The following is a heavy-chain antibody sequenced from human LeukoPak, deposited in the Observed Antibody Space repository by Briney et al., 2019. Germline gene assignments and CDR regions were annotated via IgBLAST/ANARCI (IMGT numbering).Heavy chain of an antibody. CDR2: IYSGGST. Sequence: PGGSLRLSCAASGFTVSSNYMSWVRQAPGKGLEWVSVIYSGGSTYYADSVKGRFTTSRDNCKNTLYPQMNSLRAEDTAVYYCARDNGSGRYYFDYWGQGTLVTVSS. CDR1: GFTVSSNY. CDR3: ARDNGSGRYYFDY. J-gene: IGHJ4*02. V-gene: IGHV3-66*02. D-gene: IGHD3-10*01.